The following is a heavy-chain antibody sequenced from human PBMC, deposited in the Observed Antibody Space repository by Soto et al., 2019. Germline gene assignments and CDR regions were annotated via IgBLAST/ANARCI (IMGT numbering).Heavy chain of an antibody. D-gene: IGHD2-2*02. V-gene: IGHV3-30*18. J-gene: IGHJ4*02. Sequence: GGSLRLSCAASGFTFSSYGMHWVRQAPGKXLEWVAVISYDGSNKYYADSVKGRFTISRDNSKNTLYLQMNSLRAEDTAVYYCAKDLLRYCSSTSCYTLWPYLGQGTLVTVSP. CDR3: AKDLLRYCSSTSCYTLWPY. CDR2: ISYDGSNK. CDR1: GFTFSSYG.